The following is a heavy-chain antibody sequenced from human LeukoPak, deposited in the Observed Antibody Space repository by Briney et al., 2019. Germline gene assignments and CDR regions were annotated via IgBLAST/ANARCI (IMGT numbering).Heavy chain of an antibody. CDR2: IRYDGSNK. D-gene: IGHD3-22*01. CDR1: GFTFSSYW. V-gene: IGHV3-30*02. CDR3: AKDQSDYDSSGYFDY. J-gene: IGHJ4*02. Sequence: PGGSLRLSCAASGFTFSSYWMSWVRQAPGKGLEWVAFIRYDGSNKYYADSVKGRFTISRDNSKNTLYLQMNSLRAEDTAVYYCAKDQSDYDSSGYFDYWGQGTLVTVS.